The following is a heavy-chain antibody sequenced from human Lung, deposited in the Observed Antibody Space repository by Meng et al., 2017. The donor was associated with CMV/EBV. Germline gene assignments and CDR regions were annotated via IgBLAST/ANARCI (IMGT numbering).Heavy chain of an antibody. V-gene: IGHV3-48*03. J-gene: IGHJ5*02. CDR1: GFTFSSYE. Sequence: LSLXCAASGFTFSSYEMNWVGQAPGKGLEWVSYISSSGSTIYYADSVKGRFTISRNNAKKSLYLQMNSLRAEDTAVYYCARGEFSWYDNWFDPWVQGTLVXVSS. CDR2: ISSSGSTI. D-gene: IGHD6-13*01. CDR3: ARGEFSWYDNWFDP.